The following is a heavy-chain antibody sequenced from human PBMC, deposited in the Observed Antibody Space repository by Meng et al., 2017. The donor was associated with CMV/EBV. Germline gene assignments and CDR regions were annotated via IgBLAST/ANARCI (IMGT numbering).Heavy chain of an antibody. CDR3: AREGNGYGYQLLRTPYYFDY. CDR1: GFTFSSYS. CDR2: ISSSSSYI. D-gene: IGHD2-2*01. V-gene: IGHV3-21*01. Sequence: LSLTCAASGFTFSSYSMNWVRQASGKGLEWVSSISSSSSYIYYADSVKGRFTISRDNAKNSLYLQMNSLRAEDTAVYYCAREGNGYGYQLLRTPYYFDYWGQGTLVTVSS. J-gene: IGHJ4*02.